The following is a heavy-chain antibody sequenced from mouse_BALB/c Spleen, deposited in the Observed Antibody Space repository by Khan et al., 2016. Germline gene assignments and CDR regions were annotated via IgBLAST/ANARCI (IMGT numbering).Heavy chain of an antibody. CDR2: ILPGTDTT. J-gene: IGHJ3*01. D-gene: IGHD3-1*01. Sequence: QVQLQQSGAELMKPGASVKISCKATGYTFNSCWIEWVKQRPGHGLEWIGEILPGTDTTDYNEKFKDRAAFTADTSSNTAYMQLSSLTSEDSADYHCAREELASLIVYWGQGTLVTVSA. CDR3: AREELASLIVY. CDR1: GYTFNSCW. V-gene: IGHV1-9*01.